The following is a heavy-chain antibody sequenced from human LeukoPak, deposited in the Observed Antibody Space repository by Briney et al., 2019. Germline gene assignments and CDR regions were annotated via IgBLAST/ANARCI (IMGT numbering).Heavy chain of an antibody. Sequence: PGGSLRLSCAASGFTFSSYGMHWVRQAPGKGLEWVAFIRYDGSNKYYADSVRGRFTISRDSSENSLYLQMNSLRAEDTAVYYCARESRRYGSGSLNWFDPWGQGTLVTVSS. J-gene: IGHJ5*02. CDR1: GFTFSSYG. CDR3: ARESRRYGSGSLNWFDP. CDR2: IRYDGSNK. D-gene: IGHD3-10*01. V-gene: IGHV3-30*02.